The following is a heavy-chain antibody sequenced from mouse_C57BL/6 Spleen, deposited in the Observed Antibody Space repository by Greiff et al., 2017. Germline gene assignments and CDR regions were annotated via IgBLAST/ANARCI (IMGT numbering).Heavy chain of an antibody. Sequence: QVQLQQPGAELVMPGASVKLSCKASGYTFTSYWMHWVKQRPGQGLEWIGEIDPSDSYTNYNQKFKGKSTLTVDKSSSTAYMQLSSLTSEDSAVYYCARVELTGTREGCDYWGQGTTLTVSS. CDR1: GYTFTSYW. J-gene: IGHJ2*01. CDR2: IDPSDSYT. D-gene: IGHD4-1*01. V-gene: IGHV1-69*01. CDR3: ARVELTGTREGCDY.